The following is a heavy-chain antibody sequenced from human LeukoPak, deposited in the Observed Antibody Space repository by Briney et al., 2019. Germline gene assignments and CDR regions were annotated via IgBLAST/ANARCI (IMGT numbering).Heavy chain of an antibody. CDR2: ISAYNGNT. J-gene: IGHJ5*02. D-gene: IGHD2-15*01. CDR3: ARMVVAAMNWFDP. CDR1: GYTFTIYG. V-gene: IGHV1-18*01. Sequence: ASVKVSFTASGYTFTIYGISWVRQAPGQGLEWMGWISAYNGNTNYAQKLQGRVTMTTDTSTSTAYMELRSLRSDGTAVYYCARMVVAAMNWFDPWGQGTLVTVSS.